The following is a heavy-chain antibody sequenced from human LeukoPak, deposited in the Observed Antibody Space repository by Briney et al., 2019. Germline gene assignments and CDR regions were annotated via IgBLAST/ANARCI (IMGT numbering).Heavy chain of an antibody. V-gene: IGHV3-48*03. J-gene: IGHJ4*02. Sequence: GGSLRLSCAPSGFTFSSYEMNWVRQAPGKGLERVSYISGSGSTIYYADSVKGRFTSSRDNAKNSLYLQMNSLRAEDMAVYYCARGPGSGLGMTRYFDYWGQGTLVTVSS. D-gene: IGHD7-27*01. CDR2: ISGSGSTI. CDR3: ARGPGSGLGMTRYFDY. CDR1: GFTFSSYE.